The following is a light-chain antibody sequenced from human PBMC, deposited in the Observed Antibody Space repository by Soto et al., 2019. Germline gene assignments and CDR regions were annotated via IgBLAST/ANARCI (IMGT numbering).Light chain of an antibody. V-gene: IGKV1-12*01. J-gene: IGKJ1*01. CDR2: GAS. CDR3: HQANSFPWT. CDR1: QGISSR. Sequence: DIQMTQSPSSVSASVGDRVTITCRASQGISSRLAWYQQKPGKAPKVLIYGASSLQSGVPSRFGGSGSGTDFTLTTSSRQPEDFATYYCHQANSFPWTFGQGTRVEIK.